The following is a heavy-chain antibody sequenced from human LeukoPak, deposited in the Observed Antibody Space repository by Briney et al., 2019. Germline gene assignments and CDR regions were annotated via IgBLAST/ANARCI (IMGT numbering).Heavy chain of an antibody. D-gene: IGHD3-3*01. J-gene: IGHJ4*02. CDR1: GYSFTNYW. V-gene: IGHV5-51*01. CDR2: IYPGDSDT. Sequence: GESLKISCKASGYSFTNYWIVWVRQMPGKGLEWMGIIYPGDSDTRYSPSFQGQVTISADKSISTAYLQWSSLKASDTAMYYCARQYYDFWSGYPPKNYYFDYWGQGTLVTVSS. CDR3: ARQYYDFWSGYPPKNYYFDY.